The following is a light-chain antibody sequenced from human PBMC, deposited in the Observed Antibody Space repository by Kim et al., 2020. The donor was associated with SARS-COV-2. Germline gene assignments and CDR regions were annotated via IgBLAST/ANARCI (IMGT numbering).Light chain of an antibody. V-gene: IGKV1-16*02. Sequence: ASLGDRATITCRASQDISNHLAWFQQKPVKAPKFLIYGASTLQSGIPSKFSGSVSGTYFILIISSLQPEYFATYYCQQSNSYPLTFGGGTKVDIK. CDR1: QDISNH. CDR3: QQSNSYPLT. CDR2: GAS. J-gene: IGKJ4*01.